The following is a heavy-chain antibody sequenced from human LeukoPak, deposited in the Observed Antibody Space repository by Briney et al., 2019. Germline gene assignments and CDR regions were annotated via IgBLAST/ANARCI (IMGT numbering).Heavy chain of an antibody. V-gene: IGHV4-34*01. Sequence: PSETLSLTCAVYGGSFSGYYWSWIRQPPGKGLEWIGEINHSGSTNYNPSLKSRVTISVDTSKNQFSLKLSSVTAADTAVYYCARIARPADYFDYWGQGTLVTVSS. CDR3: ARIARPADYFDY. D-gene: IGHD6-13*01. J-gene: IGHJ4*02. CDR1: GGSFSGYY. CDR2: INHSGST.